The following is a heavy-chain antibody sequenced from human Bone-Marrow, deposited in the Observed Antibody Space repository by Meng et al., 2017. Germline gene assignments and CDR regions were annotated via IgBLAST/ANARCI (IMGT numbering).Heavy chain of an antibody. D-gene: IGHD3-10*01. V-gene: IGHV3-11*04. CDR2: ISSSGSTT. Sequence: GESLKISCAASGFTSSDYYMTWIRQAPGKGLEWLSYISSSGSTTYYADSVKGRFTISRDNAKNSLYLQMNSLRAEDTAVYYCARDYYGSGSYIPYYDYYYGMDVWGQGTTVTVSS. CDR3: ARDYYGSGSYIPYYDYYYGMDV. CDR1: GFTSSDYY. J-gene: IGHJ6*02.